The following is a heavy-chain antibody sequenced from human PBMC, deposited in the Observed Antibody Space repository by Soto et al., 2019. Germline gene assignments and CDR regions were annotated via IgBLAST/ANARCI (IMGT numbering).Heavy chain of an antibody. D-gene: IGHD5-18*01. CDR3: ARDPTPTPIQHLGGMDV. CDR1: GFTFSSYE. J-gene: IGHJ6*02. Sequence: PGGSLRLSCAASGFTFSSYEMNRVRQAPGKVLEWVSYISSSGSTIYYADSVKGRFTISRDNAKNSLYLQMNSLRAEDTAVYYCARDPTPTPIQHLGGMDVWGQGTTVHVSS. CDR2: ISSSGSTI. V-gene: IGHV3-48*03.